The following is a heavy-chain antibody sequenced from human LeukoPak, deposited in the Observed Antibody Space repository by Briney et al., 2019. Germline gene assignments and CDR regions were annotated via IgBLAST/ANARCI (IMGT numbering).Heavy chain of an antibody. CDR2: ISGSGDNT. CDR3: AKGDDILTGYLSYFDY. D-gene: IGHD3-9*01. J-gene: IGHJ4*02. V-gene: IGHV3-23*01. CDR1: GFTFRTYA. Sequence: PGGSLRLSCAASGFTFRTYAMTWVRQAPGKGLEWVSGISGSGDNTYYADSVKGRFTISRDNSKNTLYLRMNSLRAEDTAVYYCAKGDDILTGYLSYFDYWGQGTLVTVSS.